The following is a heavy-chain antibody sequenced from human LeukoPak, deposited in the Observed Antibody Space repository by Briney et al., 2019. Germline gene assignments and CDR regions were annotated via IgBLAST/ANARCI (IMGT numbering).Heavy chain of an antibody. CDR1: GGSFSGYY. Sequence: ASETLSLTCAVYGGSFSGYYWSWIRQPPGKGLEWIGEMNHSGTTNYNPSLKSRVTISVHTSKNQFSLKLSSVTAAATAVYHCARGIAAAGRLSPFHYWGQGTLVTVSS. V-gene: IGHV4-34*01. CDR3: ARGIAAAGRLSPFHY. CDR2: MNHSGTT. J-gene: IGHJ4*02. D-gene: IGHD6-13*01.